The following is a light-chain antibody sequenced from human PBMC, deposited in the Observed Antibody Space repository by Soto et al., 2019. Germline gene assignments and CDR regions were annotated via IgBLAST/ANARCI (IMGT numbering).Light chain of an antibody. J-gene: IGLJ2*01. CDR3: SSYTSSRTLV. CDR1: SSDVGGYNY. CDR2: EVS. Sequence: QSALTQPASVYGSPGQSITISCTGTSSDVGGYNYVSWYQQHPGKDPKLMIYEVSNRPSGVSNRFSGSKSGNTASLTISGLQAEDEADYYCSSYTSSRTLVFGGGTKLTVL. V-gene: IGLV2-14*01.